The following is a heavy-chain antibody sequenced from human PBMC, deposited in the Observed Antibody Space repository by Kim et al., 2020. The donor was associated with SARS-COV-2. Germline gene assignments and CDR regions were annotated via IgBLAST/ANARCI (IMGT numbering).Heavy chain of an antibody. D-gene: IGHD3-10*01. Sequence: GESLKISCKGSGYSFTSYWIGWVRQMPGKGLEWMGIIYPGDSDTRYSPSFQGQVTISADKSISTAYLQWSSLKASDTAMYYCARQATNYYGSGSYWGAFDIWGQGTMVTVSS. CDR2: IYPGDSDT. CDR3: ARQATNYYGSGSYWGAFDI. CDR1: GYSFTSYW. J-gene: IGHJ3*02. V-gene: IGHV5-51*01.